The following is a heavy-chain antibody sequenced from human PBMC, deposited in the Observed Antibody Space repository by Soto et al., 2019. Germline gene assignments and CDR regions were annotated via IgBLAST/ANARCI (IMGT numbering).Heavy chain of an antibody. Sequence: EVQLLESGGGLVQPGGSLRLSCAASGFTFSSYAMSWVRQAPGKGLGWVSAISGSGGTTYYADSVKGRFTFARDNSKNRLYLQMNSLRAEDTAVDYCAKTANGWFSAFDIWGPWTMVTVSS. J-gene: IGHJ3*02. V-gene: IGHV3-23*01. CDR2: ISGSGGTT. CDR1: GFTFSSYA. CDR3: AKTANGWFSAFDI. D-gene: IGHD6-19*01.